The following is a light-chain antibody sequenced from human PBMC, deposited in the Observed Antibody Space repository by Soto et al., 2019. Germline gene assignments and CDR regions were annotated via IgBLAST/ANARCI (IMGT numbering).Light chain of an antibody. J-gene: IGLJ1*01. Sequence: QSALTQPASVSRSPGQSITISCTGTSGDIGTYNLVSWYQQHPRKAPKLMIYEVNKRPSGVSDRFSGSKSGNTASLTISGLQAEDEADYYCCSYAGSSTLYVFGTGTKVTVL. CDR2: EVN. CDR3: CSYAGSSTLYV. CDR1: SGDIGTYNL. V-gene: IGLV2-23*02.